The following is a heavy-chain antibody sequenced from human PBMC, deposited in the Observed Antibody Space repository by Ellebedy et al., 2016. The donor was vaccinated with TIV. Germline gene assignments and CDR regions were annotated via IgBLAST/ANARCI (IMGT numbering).Heavy chain of an antibody. CDR2: IYYSGST. CDR3: ARGYSGYDPYGMDV. CDR1: GGSISSYY. Sequence: SETLSLTCTVSGGSISSYYWSWIRQPPGKGLEWIGYIYYSGSTNYNPSHKSRVTISVDTSKNQFSLKLSSVTAADTAVYYCARGYSGYDPYGMDVWGQGTTVTVSS. V-gene: IGHV4-59*01. D-gene: IGHD5-12*01. J-gene: IGHJ6*02.